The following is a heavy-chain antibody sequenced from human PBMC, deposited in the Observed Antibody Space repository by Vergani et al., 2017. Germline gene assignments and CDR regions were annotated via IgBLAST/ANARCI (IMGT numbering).Heavy chain of an antibody. J-gene: IGHJ5*02. Sequence: VQLQESGPGLVKPSETLSLTCVVSGYSISSGYYLGWIRQPPGKGLEWIGSIYHSGSTYYHPSLKSRITISLDTSKNQFSLKVHSVTAADTAVYYCARHGNPPSNLAAPLATWGQGSLVTVSS. CDR3: ARHGNPPSNLAAPLAT. D-gene: IGHD4-23*01. V-gene: IGHV4-38-2*01. CDR1: GYSISSGYY. CDR2: IYHSGST.